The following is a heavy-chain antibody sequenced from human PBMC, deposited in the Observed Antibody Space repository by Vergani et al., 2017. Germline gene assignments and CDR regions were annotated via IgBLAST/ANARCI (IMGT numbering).Heavy chain of an antibody. Sequence: QVQLVESGGGEVQPGRSLRLSCSAAGFPFSDYGVHWVRQAPGKGLEWVSVISYDGNKKNYADSVKGRFTISRDNSKNTLYLEMNALRAEDTAVYYCARDFLTGVTTLDYYYKGVWGKGTTVAVSS. V-gene: IGHV3-30*03. CDR3: ARDFLTGVTTLDYYYKGV. CDR1: GFPFSDYG. CDR2: ISYDGNKK. D-gene: IGHD1-1*01. J-gene: IGHJ6*03.